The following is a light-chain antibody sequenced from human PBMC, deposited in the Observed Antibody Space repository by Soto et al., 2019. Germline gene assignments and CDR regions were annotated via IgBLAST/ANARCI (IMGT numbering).Light chain of an antibody. CDR1: QSISDS. Sequence: DIQMTQSPSTLSASVGDRVTITCRASQSISDSLAWYQQKPGKAPKLLIYEASSLKSGLPSRFSGSRSGTENTLTISRLQPDDFANYYCQQYNGYWTFGQGTKVEIK. CDR3: QQYNGYWT. CDR2: EAS. V-gene: IGKV1-5*03. J-gene: IGKJ1*01.